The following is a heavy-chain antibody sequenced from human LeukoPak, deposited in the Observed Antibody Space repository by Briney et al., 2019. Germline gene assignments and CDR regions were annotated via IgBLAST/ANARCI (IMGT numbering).Heavy chain of an antibody. Sequence: GGSLRLSCAASGFTFSSYWMHWVRQAPGKGLEWVAVISYDGSNKYYADSVKGRFTISRDNSKNTLYLQMNSLRAEDTAVYYCASRSTTGGIAVAGTLDYWGQGTLVTVSS. CDR2: ISYDGSNK. V-gene: IGHV3-30*03. CDR3: ASRSTTGGIAVAGTLDY. D-gene: IGHD6-19*01. J-gene: IGHJ4*02. CDR1: GFTFSSYW.